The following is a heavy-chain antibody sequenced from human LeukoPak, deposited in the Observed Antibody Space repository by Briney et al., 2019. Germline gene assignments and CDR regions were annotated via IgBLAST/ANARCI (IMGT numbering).Heavy chain of an antibody. J-gene: IGHJ4*02. CDR2: IYYSRST. D-gene: IGHD1-1*01. V-gene: IGHV4-39*01. CDR1: GDSISSSSYY. Sequence: PSETLSLTCTVSGDSISSSSYYWGWIRQPPGKGLEWIGSIYYSRSTYYNPSLKSRVTISVDTSKNQFSLKVSSVTAADTAVYYCARHTSHTIGTGDFDYWGQGTLVTVSS. CDR3: ARHTSHTIGTGDFDY.